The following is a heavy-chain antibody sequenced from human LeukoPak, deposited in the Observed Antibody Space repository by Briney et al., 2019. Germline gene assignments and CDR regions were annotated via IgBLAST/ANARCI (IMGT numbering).Heavy chain of an antibody. Sequence: GGSLRLSCAASGFTFSSYWMHWVRQAPGKGLVWVSRIKSDGKTNYAASVKGRFTISRDNAKNTVSLQMNSLRAEDTGVYYCARAPSEIGGYYPEYFRHWGQGTLVTVSS. CDR1: GFTFSSYW. J-gene: IGHJ1*01. V-gene: IGHV3-74*01. D-gene: IGHD3-22*01. CDR3: ARAPSEIGGYYPEYFRH. CDR2: IKSDGKT.